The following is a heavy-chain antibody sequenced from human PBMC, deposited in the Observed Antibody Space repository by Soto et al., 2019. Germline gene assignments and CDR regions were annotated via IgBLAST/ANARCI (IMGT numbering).Heavy chain of an antibody. J-gene: IGHJ2*01. CDR3: ARQHYNFWSGSYTGSSYFDF. Sequence: PGGSLKISCQGSGYQFSDYWIGWVRQMPGKGLEWMGILYPGDSGTKYSPSFQGHVTFSVDTSISTAFLQWDSLQASDTAIYYCARQHYNFWSGSYTGSSYFDFWGRGTLVTVSS. CDR1: GYQFSDYW. CDR2: LYPGDSGT. D-gene: IGHD3-3*01. V-gene: IGHV5-51*01.